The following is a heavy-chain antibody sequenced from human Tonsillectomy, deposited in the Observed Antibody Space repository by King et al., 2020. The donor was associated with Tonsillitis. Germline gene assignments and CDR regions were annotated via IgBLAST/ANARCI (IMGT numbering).Heavy chain of an antibody. V-gene: IGHV3-48*01. CDR3: WSITIFGGGFDN. D-gene: IGHD3-3*01. CDR2: ITSSSNTI. J-gene: IGHJ4*02. Sequence: VQLVESGGGLVQPGGSLRLSCAASGFTFSSYSMNWVRQAPGKGLEWVSYITSSSNTIYYADSLKGRFTISRDNAKNSLYRQMNRLRAEDTAVYYCWSITIFGGGFDNWGQGTLVTVAS. CDR1: GFTFSSYS.